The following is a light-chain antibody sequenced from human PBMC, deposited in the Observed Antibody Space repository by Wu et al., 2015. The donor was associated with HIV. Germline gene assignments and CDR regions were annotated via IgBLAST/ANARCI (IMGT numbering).Light chain of an antibody. V-gene: IGKV3-15*01. Sequence: EIVMTQSPATLSVFPGERATLSCRASQNVGSSLAWYQQRPGQAPRLLIFGASTRATGIPARFSGSGSGAEFTLTISSLQSEDFATYYCQQYNNWPPRTFGQGTKVEIK. CDR3: QQYNNWPPRT. CDR2: GAS. CDR1: QNVGSS. J-gene: IGKJ1*01.